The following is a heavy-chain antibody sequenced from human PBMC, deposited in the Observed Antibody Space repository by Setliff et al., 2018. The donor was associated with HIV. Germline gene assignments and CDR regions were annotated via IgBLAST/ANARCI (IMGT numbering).Heavy chain of an antibody. CDR1: GFTFSSHT. CDR2: ISSSSYYI. Sequence: PGGSLRLSCAASGFTFSSHTMNWVRQAPGKGLEWVSSISSSSYYIYYADSVKGRFTISRDNAKNSLFLQMNSLRAEDTAVYYCASIELAAMVPVDYWGQGTLVTSPQ. J-gene: IGHJ4*02. V-gene: IGHV3-21*01. D-gene: IGHD5-18*01. CDR3: ASIELAAMVPVDY.